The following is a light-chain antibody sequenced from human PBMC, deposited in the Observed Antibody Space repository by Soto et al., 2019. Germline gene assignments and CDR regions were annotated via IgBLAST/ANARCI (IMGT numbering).Light chain of an antibody. CDR2: AAS. J-gene: IGKJ4*01. Sequence: EIVLTQSPGTLSVSPGERATLSCRASPTNRGDFLAWYQQRPGQSPRLLISAASNRATGIPDRFSASGSGTDFTLTIRRVETEDFAVYYCQQYGTSPLTFGGGTKVDI. CDR3: QQYGTSPLT. V-gene: IGKV3-20*01. CDR1: PTNRGDF.